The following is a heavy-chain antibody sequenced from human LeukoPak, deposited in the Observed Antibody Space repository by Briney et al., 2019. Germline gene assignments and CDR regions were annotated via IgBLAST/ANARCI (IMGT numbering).Heavy chain of an antibody. D-gene: IGHD6-13*01. CDR3: AREGDSSSYQDAFDI. CDR1: GGTFSSYA. CDR2: IIPIFGTA. Sequence: SVKVSCKASGGTFSSYAISWVRQAPGQGLEWMGGIIPIFGTANYAQKFQGRVTITTDESTSTAYMELSSLRSEDTAVYYCAREGDSSSYQDAFDIWGQGTMVTVSS. V-gene: IGHV1-69*05. J-gene: IGHJ3*02.